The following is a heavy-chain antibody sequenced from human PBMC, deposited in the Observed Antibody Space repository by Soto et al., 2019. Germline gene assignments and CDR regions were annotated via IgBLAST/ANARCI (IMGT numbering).Heavy chain of an antibody. Sequence: EVQLVESGGGLVQPGRSLRLSCAASGFTFDDYAMHSVRQAPGKGLEWVSGISWNSGSIGYADSVKGRFTISRDNAKNSLYLKMNSLRAEDTALYYCAKDFHDIAVAGGQLEYWGQGTLVTVSS. J-gene: IGHJ4*02. CDR1: GFTFDDYA. D-gene: IGHD6-19*01. CDR3: AKDFHDIAVAGGQLEY. V-gene: IGHV3-9*01. CDR2: ISWNSGSI.